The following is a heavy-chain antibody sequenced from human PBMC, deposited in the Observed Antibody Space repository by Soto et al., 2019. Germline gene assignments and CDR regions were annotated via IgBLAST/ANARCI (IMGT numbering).Heavy chain of an antibody. D-gene: IGHD3-16*01. CDR3: ASGGNWFDP. Sequence: TLSLTCNVSGGSISNYYWTWDRPSPEKGLELIGYMYYNGNINYNHSLKSRVTISIDTSKNQFSLTLKSVTAADTAVYYCASGGNWFDPWGQGVLVTVSS. V-gene: IGHV4-59*01. CDR1: GGSISNYY. CDR2: MYYNGNI. J-gene: IGHJ5*02.